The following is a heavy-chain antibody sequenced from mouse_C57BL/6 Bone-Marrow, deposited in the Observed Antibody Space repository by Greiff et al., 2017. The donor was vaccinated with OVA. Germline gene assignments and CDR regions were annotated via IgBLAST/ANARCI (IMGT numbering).Heavy chain of an antibody. V-gene: IGHV1-4*01. CDR3: ARRLDYGSRYYAMDY. D-gene: IGHD1-1*01. CDR2: INPSSGYT. J-gene: IGHJ4*01. Sequence: VQLVESGAELARPGASVKMSCKASGYTFTSYTMHWVKQRPGQGLEWIGYINPSSGYTKYNQKFKDKATLTADKSSSTAYMQLSSLTSEDSAVYYCARRLDYGSRYYAMDYWGQGTSVTVSS. CDR1: GYTFTSYT.